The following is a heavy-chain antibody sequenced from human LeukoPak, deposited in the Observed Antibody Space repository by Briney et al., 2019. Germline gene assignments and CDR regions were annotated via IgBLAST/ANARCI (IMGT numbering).Heavy chain of an antibody. CDR2: IIPILGIA. J-gene: IGHJ4*02. CDR3: AREEDKNYFDY. D-gene: IGHD2-15*01. CDR1: GGTFSSYA. V-gene: IGHV1-69*04. Sequence: SVKVSCKASGGTFSSYAISWVRQAPGQGLEWMGRIIPILGIANYAQKFQGRVTITADKSTSTAYMELSSLRSEDTAVYYCAREEDKNYFDYWGQGTLVTVSS.